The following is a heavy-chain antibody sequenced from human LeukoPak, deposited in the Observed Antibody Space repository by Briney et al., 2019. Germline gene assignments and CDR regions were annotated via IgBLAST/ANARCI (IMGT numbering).Heavy chain of an antibody. CDR2: IWYDGSTK. V-gene: IGHV3-33*01. Sequence: GGSLRLSCAASGFTFSSSVMHWVRQAPGQGLEWVALIWYDGSTKHYADSVKGRFTSSRDNSNNPLFLQMSSLRAEDTAVYYCASQRGGFGGNYYYYMDVWGKGTTVIVSS. J-gene: IGHJ6*03. CDR3: ASQRGGFGGNYYYYMDV. CDR1: GFTFSSSV. D-gene: IGHD3-10*01.